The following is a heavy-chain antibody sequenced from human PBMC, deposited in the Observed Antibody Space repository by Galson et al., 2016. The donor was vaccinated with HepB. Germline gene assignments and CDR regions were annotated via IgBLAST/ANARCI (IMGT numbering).Heavy chain of an antibody. Sequence: SLSLSCAASGFTSDTHAMNWVRQAPGKGLEWVSAISGSGLKTDYADSVKGRFTIFRDNSKNTVSLQMSNLRVGDTAVYYCAKFQMAVTGNVGYFDYWGQGALVTVSS. V-gene: IGHV3-23*01. CDR1: GFTSDTHA. CDR2: ISGSGLKT. CDR3: AKFQMAVTGNVGYFDY. D-gene: IGHD6-19*01. J-gene: IGHJ4*02.